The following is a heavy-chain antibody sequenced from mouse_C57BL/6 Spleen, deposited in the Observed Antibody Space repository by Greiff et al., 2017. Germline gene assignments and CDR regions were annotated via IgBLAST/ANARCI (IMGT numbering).Heavy chain of an antibody. CDR1: GYTFTSYW. CDR3: ARYVSSYFYDAMDY. D-gene: IGHD1-1*01. V-gene: IGHV1-69*01. CDR2: IDPSDSYT. Sequence: QVQLQQPGAELVMPGASVKLSCQASGYTFTSYWMHWVKQRPGQGLEWIGEIDPSDSYTNYNQQFKGKSTLTVDKSSSTAYMQLSSLTSEDSAVYYCARYVSSYFYDAMDYWGQGTSVTVSS. J-gene: IGHJ4*01.